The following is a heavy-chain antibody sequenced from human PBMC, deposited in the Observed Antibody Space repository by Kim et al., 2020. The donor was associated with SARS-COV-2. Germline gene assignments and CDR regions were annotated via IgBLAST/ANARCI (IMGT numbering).Heavy chain of an antibody. CDR3: ASLEMATMSYYYYGMDV. V-gene: IGHV4-31*03. CDR2: IYYSGST. CDR1: GGSISSGGYY. Sequence: SETLSLTCTVSGGSISSGGYYWSWIRQHPGKGLEWIGYIYYSGSTYYNPSLKSRVTISVDTSKNQFSLKLSSVTAADTAVYYCASLEMATMSYYYYGMDVWGQGTTVTVSS. J-gene: IGHJ6*02. D-gene: IGHD5-12*01.